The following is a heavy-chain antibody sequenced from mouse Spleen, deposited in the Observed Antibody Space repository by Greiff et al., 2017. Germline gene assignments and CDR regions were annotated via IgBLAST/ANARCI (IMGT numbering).Heavy chain of an antibody. CDR1: GYTFTSYT. J-gene: IGHJ2*01. CDR3: ARSGNWAYYFDY. CDR2: INPSSGYT. V-gene: IGHV1-4*01. Sequence: QVHVKQSGAELARPGASVKMSCKASGYTFTSYTMHWVKQRPGQGLEWIGYINPSSGYTKYNQKFKDKATLTADKSSSTAYMQLSSLTSEDSAVYYCARSGNWAYYFDYWGQGTTLTVSS. D-gene: IGHD4-1*01.